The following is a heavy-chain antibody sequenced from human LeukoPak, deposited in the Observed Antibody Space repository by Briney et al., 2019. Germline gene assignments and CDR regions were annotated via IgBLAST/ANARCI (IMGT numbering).Heavy chain of an antibody. D-gene: IGHD2-8*02. Sequence: PGGSLRLSCAVSGFTFSSFAMTWVRQAPGKGLEWVSTVSGSAGRTDYADSVKGRFTISRDNLKNTLYLQMNGLRAEDTAVYYCAKNRGHCVDGVCHNYYYMDVWGRGTTVTVSS. J-gene: IGHJ6*03. V-gene: IGHV3-23*01. CDR1: GFTFSSFA. CDR3: AKNRGHCVDGVCHNYYYMDV. CDR2: VSGSAGRT.